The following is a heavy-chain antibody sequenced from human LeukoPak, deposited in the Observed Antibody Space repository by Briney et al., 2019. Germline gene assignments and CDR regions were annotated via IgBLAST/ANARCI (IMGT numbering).Heavy chain of an antibody. CDR1: GGSFSGYY. D-gene: IGHD4-23*01. J-gene: IGHJ4*02. V-gene: IGHV4-34*01. CDR3: ARGGGRYDY. Sequence: SETLSLTCAVYGGSFSGYYWSWIRQPPGKGLEWIGEINHSGSTNYNPSLESRVTISVDTSKNQFSLKLSSVTAADTAVYYCARGGGRYDYWGQGTLVTVSS. CDR2: INHSGST.